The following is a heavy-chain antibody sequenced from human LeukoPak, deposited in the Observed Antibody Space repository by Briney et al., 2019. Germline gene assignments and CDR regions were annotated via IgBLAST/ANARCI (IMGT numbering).Heavy chain of an antibody. V-gene: IGHV3-30*18. Sequence: GGSLRLSCAGSGFTFSNYGMHGVRQAPGKGLEGVAVISYDGINKYYADSVKGRFTISRDNSKNTLYLQINSLRAEDTAMYYCAKVFQRFTYYYGMDVWGQGTTVTVSS. CDR1: GFTFSNYG. D-gene: IGHD2-21*01. J-gene: IGHJ6*02. CDR3: AKVFQRFTYYYGMDV. CDR2: ISYDGINK.